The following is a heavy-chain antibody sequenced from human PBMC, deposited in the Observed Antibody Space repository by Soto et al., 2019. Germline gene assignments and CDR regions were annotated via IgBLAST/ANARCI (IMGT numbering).Heavy chain of an antibody. J-gene: IGHJ4*02. CDR2: IYSDGST. V-gene: IGHV3-66*01. D-gene: IGHD3-9*01. CDR3: ATLTKYDILTGFYPC. Sequence: QPGGSLRLSCAASGLTVTSKYMSWVRQAPGKGLEWVSVIYSDGSTYYADSVKGRFIISRDNSNNTLYFQMNSLRAEDTAVYYCATLTKYDILTGFYPCWGQGTLVTVSS. CDR1: GLTVTSKY.